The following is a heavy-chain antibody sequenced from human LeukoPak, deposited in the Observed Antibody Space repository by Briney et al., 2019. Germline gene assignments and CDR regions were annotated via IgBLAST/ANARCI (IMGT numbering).Heavy chain of an antibody. Sequence: GGSLRLSCAASGFTFSSYSMNWVRQAPGKGLEWVSYIGSSGSTKEYADSVKGRFTISRDNAKNSLHLQMNNLRAEDTAIYYCAKDAGGSSSWYDHWGQGTLVTVSS. D-gene: IGHD6-13*01. CDR2: IGSSGSTK. CDR1: GFTFSSYS. CDR3: AKDAGGSSSWYDH. V-gene: IGHV3-48*04. J-gene: IGHJ5*02.